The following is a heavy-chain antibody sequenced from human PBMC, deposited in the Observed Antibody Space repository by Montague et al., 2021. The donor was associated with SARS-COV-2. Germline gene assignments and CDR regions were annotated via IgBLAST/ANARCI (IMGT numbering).Heavy chain of an antibody. Sequence: SLRLSCAASGFTFSSYGMHWVRQAPGKGLEWVAVIWYDGSNKYYADSVKGRFTISRDNSKNTLYLQMNSLRAEGTAVYYCARDGSPHYYYYGMDVWGQGTAVTVSS. D-gene: IGHD3-10*01. CDR2: IWYDGSNK. J-gene: IGHJ6*02. CDR1: GFTFSSYG. V-gene: IGHV3-33*01. CDR3: ARDGSPHYYYYGMDV.